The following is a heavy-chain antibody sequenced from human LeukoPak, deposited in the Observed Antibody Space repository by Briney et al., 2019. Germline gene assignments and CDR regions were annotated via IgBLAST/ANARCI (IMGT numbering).Heavy chain of an antibody. J-gene: IGHJ4*02. CDR2: IYYSGST. CDR1: GGSISSYY. V-gene: IGHV4-59*01. CDR3: ARNSIAAAPFDY. D-gene: IGHD6-13*01. Sequence: SETLSLTCTVSGGSISSYYWSWIRQPPGKGLEWIGYIYYSGSTNYNPSLKSRVTISVDTSKNQFSLKLSSVTAADTAMYYCARNSIAAAPFDYWGQGTLVTVSS.